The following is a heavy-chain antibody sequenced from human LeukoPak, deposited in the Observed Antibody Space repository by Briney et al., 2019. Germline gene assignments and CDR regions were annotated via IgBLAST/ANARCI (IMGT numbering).Heavy chain of an antibody. V-gene: IGHV3-7*01. D-gene: IGHD3-9*01. CDR2: IKQDGSEK. J-gene: IGHJ1*01. CDR3: ARVGDYDILTGLAYFQH. Sequence: TGGSLGLSCAASGFTFSSYWMSWVRQAPGKGLEWVANIKQDGSEKYYVDSVKGRFTISRDNAKNSLYLQMNSLRAEDTAVYYCARVGDYDILTGLAYFQHWGQGTLVTVSS. CDR1: GFTFSSYW.